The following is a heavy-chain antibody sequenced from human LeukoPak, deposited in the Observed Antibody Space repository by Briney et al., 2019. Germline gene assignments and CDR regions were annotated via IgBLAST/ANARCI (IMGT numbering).Heavy chain of an antibody. CDR3: ARDDPHVLRYFDWINPPTCFDI. D-gene: IGHD3-9*01. CDR2: IYTSGST. V-gene: IGHV4-61*02. CDR1: GGSISSGSYY. Sequence: SETLSLTCTVSGGSISSGSYYWSWIRQPAGKGLEWIGRIYTSGSTNYNPSLKSRVTISVDTSKNQFSLKLSSVTAADTAVYYCARDDPHVLRYFDWINPPTCFDIWGQGTMVTVSS. J-gene: IGHJ3*02.